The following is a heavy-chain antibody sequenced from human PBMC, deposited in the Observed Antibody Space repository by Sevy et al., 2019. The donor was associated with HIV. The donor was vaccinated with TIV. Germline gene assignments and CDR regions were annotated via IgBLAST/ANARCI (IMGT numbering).Heavy chain of an antibody. Sequence: ASVKVSCKASGYTFTSYDINWVRQATGQGLEWMGWMNPNSGNTGYAQKFQGRVTMTRNTSISTAYMELSSLRSEDTAVYYCATVSGGSLWFGEAPPGDFDYWGQGTLVTVSS. CDR2: MNPNSGNT. J-gene: IGHJ4*02. CDR3: ATVSGGSLWFGEAPPGDFDY. D-gene: IGHD3-10*01. V-gene: IGHV1-8*01. CDR1: GYTFTSYD.